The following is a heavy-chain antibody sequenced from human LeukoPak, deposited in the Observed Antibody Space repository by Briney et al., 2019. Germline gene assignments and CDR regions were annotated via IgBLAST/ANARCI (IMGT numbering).Heavy chain of an antibody. D-gene: IGHD3-10*01. J-gene: IGHJ6*03. V-gene: IGHV4-39*01. CDR2: IYYSGST. Sequence: PSETLSLTCTVSGGSISSSSYYWGWIRQPPGKGLEWIGSIYYSGSTYYNPSLKSRVTISVDTSKNQFSLKLSSVTAADTAVYYCARHLAGSGSYRAYYYYYMDVWGKGTTVTISS. CDR3: ARHLAGSGSYRAYYYYYMDV. CDR1: GGSISSSSYY.